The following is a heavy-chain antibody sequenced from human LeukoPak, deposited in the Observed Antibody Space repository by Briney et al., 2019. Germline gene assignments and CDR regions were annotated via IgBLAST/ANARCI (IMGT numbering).Heavy chain of an antibody. CDR2: ISAYNGNT. D-gene: IGHD3-3*01. Sequence: GASVKVSCKASGYTFTSYGISWVRQAPGQGLEWMGWISAYNGNTNYAQKLQGRVTMTTDTSTSTAYMELRSLRSDDTAVYYCARVPPGYCDFWSGWYYFDYWGQGTLVTVSS. J-gene: IGHJ4*02. V-gene: IGHV1-18*01. CDR1: GYTFTSYG. CDR3: ARVPPGYCDFWSGWYYFDY.